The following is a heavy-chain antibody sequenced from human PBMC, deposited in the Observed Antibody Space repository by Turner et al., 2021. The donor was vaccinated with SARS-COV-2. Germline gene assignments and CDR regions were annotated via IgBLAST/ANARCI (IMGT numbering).Heavy chain of an antibody. J-gene: IGHJ6*02. Sequence: EVQLVESGGGLVKPGGSLRLSCAASEFPFSSYSMNWVRQAPGKGLEWVLSISSRISYIYYADSVKGRFTISRDNAKNSLYLQMNSLRAEDTAVYYCARGDDFWSGYYHYGMDVWGQGTTVTVSS. CDR1: EFPFSSYS. D-gene: IGHD3-3*01. CDR2: ISSRISYI. V-gene: IGHV3-21*01. CDR3: ARGDDFWSGYYHYGMDV.